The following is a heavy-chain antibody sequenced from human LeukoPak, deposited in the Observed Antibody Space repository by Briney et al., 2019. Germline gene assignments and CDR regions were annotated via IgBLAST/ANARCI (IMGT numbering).Heavy chain of an antibody. J-gene: IGHJ3*02. CDR1: GFTFSSYS. CDR3: ARDEWGDAFDI. CDR2: ISSSSSYI. D-gene: IGHD1-26*01. Sequence: GGSLRLSCAASGFTFSSYSMNWVRQAPGKGLEWVSSISSSSSYIHSADSVRGRFTISRDNAKNSLFLQMNSLRAEDTAVYYCARDEWGDAFDIWGQGTMVTVFS. V-gene: IGHV3-21*01.